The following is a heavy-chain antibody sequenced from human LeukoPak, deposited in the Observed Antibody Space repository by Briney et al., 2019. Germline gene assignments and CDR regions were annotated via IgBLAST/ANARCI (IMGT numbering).Heavy chain of an antibody. CDR2: IIPIFGTA. V-gene: IGHV1-69*05. CDR3: ARDFVLDAFDI. Sequence: ASVKVSCKASGGTFSSYAISWVRQAPGQGLEWMGGIIPIFGTANYAQKFQGRVTITTDESTSTAYMELSSLRSEDTPVYYCARDFVLDAFDIWGQGTMVTVSS. J-gene: IGHJ3*02. CDR1: GGTFSSYA. D-gene: IGHD3-16*01.